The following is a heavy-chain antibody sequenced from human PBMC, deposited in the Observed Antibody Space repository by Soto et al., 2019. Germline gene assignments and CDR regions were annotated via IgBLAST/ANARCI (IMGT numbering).Heavy chain of an antibody. J-gene: IGHJ4*02. Sequence: HSETLSLTCSVSGGSISSSSYYWGWIRQPPGKGLEWIGNIYYSGSTYYNPSLKSRVTISVDTSKNQFSLKLSSVTATDTAVYYCGLGYCSGGSCYSADSQSFDFWGQGTLVTVSS. CDR1: GGSISSSSYY. CDR3: GLGYCSGGSCYSADSQSFDF. CDR2: IYYSGST. D-gene: IGHD2-15*01. V-gene: IGHV4-39*01.